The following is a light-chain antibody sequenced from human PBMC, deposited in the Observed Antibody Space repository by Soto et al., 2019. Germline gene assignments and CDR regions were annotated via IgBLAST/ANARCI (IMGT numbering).Light chain of an antibody. CDR2: GAS. CDR3: EQYKGWPYT. Sequence: EIAMTQSPATLSVSPGERATLSCRASQSVYSNLAWDQQKPGQAPRLFIYGASTRATGIPAGFSGSVAGTEFTRTISSLQSEDFAVYYWEQYKGWPYTFGQGTKLEIK. V-gene: IGKV3-15*01. J-gene: IGKJ2*01. CDR1: QSVYSN.